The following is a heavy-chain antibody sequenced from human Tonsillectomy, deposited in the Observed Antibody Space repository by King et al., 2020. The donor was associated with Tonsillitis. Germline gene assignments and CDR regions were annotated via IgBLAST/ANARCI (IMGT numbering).Heavy chain of an antibody. Sequence: VQLVQSGGGVVQPGRSLRLSCAASGFTFRSYAMHWGRQAPGKGLEWGAVISFDGSYKYYANTVKGRFTISRDTSKNTLYLQMNNLRAEATAVYYCSRAPTVTDSFDIWGQGTMVTVSS. CDR2: ISFDGSYK. J-gene: IGHJ3*02. CDR3: SRAPTVTDSFDI. V-gene: IGHV3-30*01. CDR1: GFTFRSYA. D-gene: IGHD4-17*01.